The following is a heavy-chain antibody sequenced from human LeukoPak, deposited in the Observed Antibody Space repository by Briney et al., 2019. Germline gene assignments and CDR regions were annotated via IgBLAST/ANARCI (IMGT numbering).Heavy chain of an antibody. J-gene: IGHJ3*02. CDR3: ARGFTMVRGEEAFDI. CDR1: GGSISSGSYY. Sequence: SETLSLTCTVSGGSISSGSYYWSWIRQPAGKGLEWIGRIYTSGSTNYNPSLKSRVTISVDTSKNQFSLKLSSVTAADTAVYYCARGFTMVRGEEAFDIWGQGTMVTVSS. V-gene: IGHV4-61*02. D-gene: IGHD3-10*01. CDR2: IYTSGST.